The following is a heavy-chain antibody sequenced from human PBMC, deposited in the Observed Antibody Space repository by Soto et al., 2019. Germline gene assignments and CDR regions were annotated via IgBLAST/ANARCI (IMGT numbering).Heavy chain of an antibody. Sequence: GGSLRLSCAASGFTFSTYWMSWVRQAPGKGLEWVANIKQDGSEKYYVDSVKGRFTISRDNAKNSLYLQMNSLRAEDTAVYYRARGGRRSGSYADAFDIWGQGTMVTVSS. CDR3: ARGGRRSGSYADAFDI. CDR1: GFTFSTYW. CDR2: IKQDGSEK. J-gene: IGHJ3*02. V-gene: IGHV3-7*03. D-gene: IGHD1-26*01.